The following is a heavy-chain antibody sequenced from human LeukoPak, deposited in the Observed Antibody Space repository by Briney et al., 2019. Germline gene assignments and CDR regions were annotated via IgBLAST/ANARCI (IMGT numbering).Heavy chain of an antibody. J-gene: IGHJ6*03. CDR1: GGSISSYY. V-gene: IGHV4-59*01. CDR2: IYYSGST. CDR3: ARRLYCSGGSCPIPYYYYYMDV. Sequence: SETLSLTCTVSGGSISSYYWSWIRQPPGKGLEWIGYIYYSGSTNYNPSLKSRVTISVDTSKNRFSLKLSSVTAADTAVYYCARRLYCSGGSCPIPYYYYYMDVWGKGTTVTVSS. D-gene: IGHD2-15*01.